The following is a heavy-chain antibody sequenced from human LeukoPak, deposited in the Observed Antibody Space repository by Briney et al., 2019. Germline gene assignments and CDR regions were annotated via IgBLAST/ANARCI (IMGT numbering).Heavy chain of an antibody. CDR1: GFTFSSYW. D-gene: IGHD2-15*01. CDR2: ISSSNTYI. Sequence: GGSLRLSCAASGFTFSSYWMHWVRQAPGKGLEWVSSISSSNTYIYYADSVKGRFTISRDNAKNSLYLQMNSLRAEDTAVYYCARAARYCSGGSCYPGGWFDPWGQGTLVTVSS. J-gene: IGHJ5*02. CDR3: ARAARYCSGGSCYPGGWFDP. V-gene: IGHV3-21*01.